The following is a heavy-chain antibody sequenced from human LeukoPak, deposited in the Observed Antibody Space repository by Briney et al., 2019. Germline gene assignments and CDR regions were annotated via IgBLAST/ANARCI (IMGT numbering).Heavy chain of an antibody. CDR2: ISYDGSNK. CDR3: ARVRQWLGDI. J-gene: IGHJ3*02. D-gene: IGHD6-19*01. Sequence: GGSLRLSCAASGFTFSSYAMHWVRQAPGKGLEWVAVISYDGSNKYYADSVKGRFTISRDNAKNSLYLQMNSLRAEDTAVYYCARVRQWLGDIWGQGTMVTVSS. V-gene: IGHV3-30-3*01. CDR1: GFTFSSYA.